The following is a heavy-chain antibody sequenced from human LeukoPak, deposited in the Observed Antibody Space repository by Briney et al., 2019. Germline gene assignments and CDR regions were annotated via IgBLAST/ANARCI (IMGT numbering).Heavy chain of an antibody. V-gene: IGHV4-34*01. D-gene: IGHD3-10*01. Sequence: PGGSLRLSCAVSGFSFSRYSMSWIRQPPGKGLEWIGEINHSGSTNYNPSLKSRVTISVDTSKNQFSLKLSSVTAADTAVYYCARGYRSYYYGSGSYTPSYYGMDVWGQGTTVTVSS. J-gene: IGHJ6*02. CDR2: INHSGST. CDR3: ARGYRSYYYGSGSYTPSYYGMDV. CDR1: GFSFSRYS.